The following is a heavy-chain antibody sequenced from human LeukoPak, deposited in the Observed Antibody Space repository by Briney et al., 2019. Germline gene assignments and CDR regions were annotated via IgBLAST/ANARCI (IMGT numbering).Heavy chain of an antibody. V-gene: IGHV5-51*01. Sequence: GESLKISCKGSGYSFDGYWIGWVRQMPGKGLEWMGINYPADSDTIYSPFFEGPVTISADKSISTAYLQWSSLKASETAMYYCARLRGQQLTKYYFDYWGQGTLVTVSS. J-gene: IGHJ4*01. D-gene: IGHD6-13*01. CDR1: GYSFDGYW. CDR3: ARLRGQQLTKYYFDY. CDR2: NYPADSDT.